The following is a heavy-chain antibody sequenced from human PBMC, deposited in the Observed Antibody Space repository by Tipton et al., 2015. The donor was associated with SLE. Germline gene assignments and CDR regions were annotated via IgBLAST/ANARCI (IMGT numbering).Heavy chain of an antibody. CDR3: ARKTPYYDFWSGSGGYFDY. D-gene: IGHD3-3*01. V-gene: IGHV4-34*01. CDR1: GESFSGYY. Sequence: TLSLTCAVYGESFSGYYWSWIRQPPGKGLEWIGEVNHSGSINYSPSLKSRATTSVDTSKNQFSLRLSSVTAADTAVYYCARKTPYYDFWSGSGGYFDYWGQGTLVTVSS. J-gene: IGHJ4*02. CDR2: VNHSGSI.